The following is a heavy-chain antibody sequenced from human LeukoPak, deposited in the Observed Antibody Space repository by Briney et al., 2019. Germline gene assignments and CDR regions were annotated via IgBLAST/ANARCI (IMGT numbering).Heavy chain of an antibody. Sequence: SCKASGYTFTSYYMHWVRQAPGKGLEWVAVISYDGSNKYYADSVKGRFTISRDNSKNTLYLQMNSLRAEDTAVYYCARGEAYYYDSTTMHFDYWGQGTLVTVSS. CDR2: ISYDGSNK. V-gene: IGHV3-30*04. CDR1: GYTFTSYY. J-gene: IGHJ4*02. CDR3: ARGEAYYYDSTTMHFDY. D-gene: IGHD3-22*01.